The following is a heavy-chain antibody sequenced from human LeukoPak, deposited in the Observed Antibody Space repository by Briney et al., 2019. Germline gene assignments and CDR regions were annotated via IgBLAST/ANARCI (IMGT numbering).Heavy chain of an antibody. D-gene: IGHD3-10*01. J-gene: IGHJ4*02. CDR2: IYYSGST. CDR3: ARHPRRSGSAPFDY. V-gene: IGHV4-59*08. Sequence: PSETLSLTCTVSGGSISSYYWSWIRQPPGKGLEWIGYIYYSGSTNYNPSRKSRVTISVDTSKNQFSLKLSSVTAADTAVYYCARHPRRSGSAPFDYWGQGTLVTVSS. CDR1: GGSISSYY.